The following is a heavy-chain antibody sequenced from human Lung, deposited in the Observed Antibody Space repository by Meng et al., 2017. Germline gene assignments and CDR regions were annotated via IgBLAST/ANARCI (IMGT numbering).Heavy chain of an antibody. CDR1: GGSFSDYY. CDR2: INHSGST. V-gene: IGHV4-34*01. CDR3: ARGPTTMAHDFDY. J-gene: IGHJ4*02. Sequence: QVQLQQWGAGLLKPSETLSLTCVVSGGSFSDYYWSWIRQHPGKGLEWIGEINHSGSTNYNPSLESRATISVGTSQNNLSLKLSSVTAADSAVYYCARGPTTMAHDFDYWGQGTLVTVSS. D-gene: IGHD4-11*01.